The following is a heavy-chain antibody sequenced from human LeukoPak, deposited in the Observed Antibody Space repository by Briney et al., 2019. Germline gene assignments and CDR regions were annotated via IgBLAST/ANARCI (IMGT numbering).Heavy chain of an antibody. Sequence: ASVKVSCKASGYTFTGYYMHWVRQAPGQGLEWMGIINPSGGSTNYAQKFRGRVTMTRDTSTSTVYMELSSLRSEDTAVYYCARFAVHRRITVAGQFGLDYWGQGTLVSLSS. CDR1: GYTFTGYY. CDR2: INPSGGST. D-gene: IGHD6-19*01. CDR3: ARFAVHRRITVAGQFGLDY. V-gene: IGHV1-46*01. J-gene: IGHJ4*02.